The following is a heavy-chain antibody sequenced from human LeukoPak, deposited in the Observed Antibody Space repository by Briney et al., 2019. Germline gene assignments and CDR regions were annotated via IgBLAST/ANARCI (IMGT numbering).Heavy chain of an antibody. D-gene: IGHD4-23*01. CDR1: GGSISSSSYY. V-gene: IGHV4-39*01. J-gene: IGHJ4*02. Sequence: SETLSLTCTVSGGSISSSSYYWGWIRQPPGKGLEWIGSIYYSGSTYYNPSLKSRVTISVDTSKNQFSLKLSSVTAADTAVYYCARQDYGGNSDQFDYWAREPWSPSPQ. CDR3: ARQDYGGNSDQFDY. CDR2: IYYSGST.